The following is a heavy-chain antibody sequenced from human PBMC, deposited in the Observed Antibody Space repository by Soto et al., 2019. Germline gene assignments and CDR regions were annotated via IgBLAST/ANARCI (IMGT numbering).Heavy chain of an antibody. CDR1: GYTFTAFF. J-gene: IGHJ5*02. D-gene: IGHD2-15*01. CDR2: IDSNSGTT. V-gene: IGHV1-2*04. CDR3: ARAPAGFNTTWYTWFDP. Sequence: QVQLVQSGAEVKKPGASVKVSCKASGYTFTAFFIHWVRHAPGQGLEWMGWIDSNSGTTKSAQKFKGWNTMTWDTSVSTAYMELNMLTSDDTAIYYCARAPAGFNTTWYTWFDPWGQGTLVTVSS.